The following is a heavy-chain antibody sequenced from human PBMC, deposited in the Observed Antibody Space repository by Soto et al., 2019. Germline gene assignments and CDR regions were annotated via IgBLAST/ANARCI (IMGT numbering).Heavy chain of an antibody. Sequence: QVQLVESGGGLVKPGGSLRLSCAASGFTFSDYYMSWIRQAPGKGLEWVSYISSSSSYTNYADSVKGRFTISRDNAKNSLYLQMNSLRAEDTAVYYCARDGGIPDSSSGPGFYYYGMDVWGQGTTVTVSS. D-gene: IGHD6-6*01. CDR3: ARDGGIPDSSSGPGFYYYGMDV. CDR2: ISSSSSYT. J-gene: IGHJ6*02. CDR1: GFTFSDYY. V-gene: IGHV3-11*06.